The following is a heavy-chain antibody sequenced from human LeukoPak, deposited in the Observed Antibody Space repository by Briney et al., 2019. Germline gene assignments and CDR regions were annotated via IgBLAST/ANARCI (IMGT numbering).Heavy chain of an antibody. CDR2: INWNGGST. J-gene: IGHJ6*03. CDR3: ARAVGCSGGSCYLNYYYYYMDV. D-gene: IGHD2-15*01. Sequence: GGSLRLSYAASGFTFDDYGVSWVRQAPGKGLELVSVINWNGGSTGYADSVKGRFTISRDNAKKSLYLQMNSLRDEDTALYYCARAVGCSGGSCYLNYYYYYMDVWGKGTTVTVSS. V-gene: IGHV3-20*03. CDR1: GFTFDDYG.